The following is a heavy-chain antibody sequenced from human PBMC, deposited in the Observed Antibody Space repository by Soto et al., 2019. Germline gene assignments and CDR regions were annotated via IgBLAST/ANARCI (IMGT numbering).Heavy chain of an antibody. V-gene: IGHV4-31*03. D-gene: IGHD1-1*01. CDR3: ARGGYSGNWFDP. CDR2: IFPSGST. Sequence: QVQLQESGPGLVKPSQTLSLTCTVSGGSISSGGFYWNWIRQHPGKDLEWIGYIFPSGSTYYNPSPNSRVIMSADTSKNQLSLNLNSVTAADTAVYYCARGGYSGNWFDPWGQGTLVTVSS. J-gene: IGHJ5*02. CDR1: GGSISSGGFY.